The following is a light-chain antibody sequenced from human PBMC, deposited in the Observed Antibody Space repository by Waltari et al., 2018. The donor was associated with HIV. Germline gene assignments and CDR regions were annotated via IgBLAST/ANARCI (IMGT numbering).Light chain of an antibody. CDR1: SSDVGSYSY. J-gene: IGLJ3*02. CDR2: AVS. Sequence: QSALTQPASVSGSPGQSITISCTGSSSDVGSYSYVSWYQQHPGKAPKLMIYAVSYRPSGVSKRFSGSKSGNTASLTISGLQAEDEADYYCNSYTSISTWVFGGGTKLTVL. CDR3: NSYTSISTWV. V-gene: IGLV2-14*01.